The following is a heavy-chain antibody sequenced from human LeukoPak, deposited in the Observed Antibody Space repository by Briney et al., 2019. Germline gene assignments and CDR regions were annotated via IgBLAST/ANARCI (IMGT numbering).Heavy chain of an antibody. D-gene: IGHD3-10*01. V-gene: IGHV3-48*01. J-gene: IGHJ4*02. CDR3: ARDRMVRGVSHDY. CDR2: ISSSGSTI. Sequence: GGSLRLSCAASGFTFSSYGMHWVRQAPGKGLEWVSYISSSGSTIYYADSVKGRFTISRDNAKNSLYLQMNSLRAEDTAVYYCARDRMVRGVSHDYWGQGTLVTVSS. CDR1: GFTFSSYG.